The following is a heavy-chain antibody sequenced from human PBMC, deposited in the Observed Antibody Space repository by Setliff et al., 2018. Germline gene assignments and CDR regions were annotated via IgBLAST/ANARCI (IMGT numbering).Heavy chain of an antibody. V-gene: IGHV4-34*01. Sequence: SETLSLTCAVYGGSFSGYYWSWIRQPPGKGLEWIGEINHSGSTNYNPSLKSRVTISIDTSKNQFSLKLSSVTAADTAVYYCARGRDFWSGYLVYWGQGTLVTVSS. D-gene: IGHD3-3*01. CDR3: ARGRDFWSGYLVY. CDR2: INHSGST. J-gene: IGHJ4*02. CDR1: GGSFSGYY.